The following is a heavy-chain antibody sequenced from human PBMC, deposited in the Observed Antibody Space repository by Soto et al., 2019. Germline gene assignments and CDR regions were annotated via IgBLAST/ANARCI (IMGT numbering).Heavy chain of an antibody. Sequence: QVQLVESGGGVVQPGRSLRLSCAASGFTFSSYAMHWVRQAPGKGLEWVAVISYDGSNKYYADSVKGRFTISRDNSKNTLYLQMNSLRAEDTAVYYCARDIYDILTGETSYSFDYWGQGTLVTVSS. CDR2: ISYDGSNK. V-gene: IGHV3-30-3*01. D-gene: IGHD3-9*01. J-gene: IGHJ4*02. CDR1: GFTFSSYA. CDR3: ARDIYDILTGETSYSFDY.